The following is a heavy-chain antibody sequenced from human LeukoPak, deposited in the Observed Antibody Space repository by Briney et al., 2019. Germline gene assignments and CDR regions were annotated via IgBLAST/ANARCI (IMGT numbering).Heavy chain of an antibody. Sequence: GGSLRLSCAASGFTFSSYWMSWVRQAPGKGLEWVTTIKQDGSEKDFVDSVKGRFTISRDNAKNSLYLQMNSLRAEDTALYYCARVGYYYHYWGQGTLVTVSS. CDR3: ARVGYYYHY. V-gene: IGHV3-7*01. J-gene: IGHJ4*02. CDR1: GFTFSSYW. D-gene: IGHD3-22*01. CDR2: IKQDGSEK.